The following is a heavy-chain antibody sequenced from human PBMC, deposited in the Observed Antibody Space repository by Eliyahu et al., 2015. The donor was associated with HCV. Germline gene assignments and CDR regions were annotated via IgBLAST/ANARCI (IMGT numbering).Heavy chain of an antibody. V-gene: IGHV1-2*02. Sequence: QVQLVQSGAEGRKPGASVRVSCKTSGYXFTAYSIHWVRQAPGQGLEWMGWVNSNTGVTHYAQKFKGRVTMTRDTSSTTAYMDLSGLRFDDTAIYYCARDYTSPNYFDYWGQGTLVTVSS. CDR1: GYXFTAYS. CDR3: ARDYTSPNYFDY. J-gene: IGHJ4*02. D-gene: IGHD2-2*01. CDR2: VNSNTGVT.